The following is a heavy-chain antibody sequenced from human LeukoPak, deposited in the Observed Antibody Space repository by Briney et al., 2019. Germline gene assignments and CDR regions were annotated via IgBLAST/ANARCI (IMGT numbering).Heavy chain of an antibody. CDR3: ARDSIYGELLPNDAFDI. CDR1: GFTLSSYA. CDR2: ISSNGGST. J-gene: IGHJ3*02. Sequence: GGSLRLSCAASGFTLSSYAMHWVRQAPGKGLEYVSAISSNGGSTYYANSVKGRFTISRDNSKNTLYLQMGSLRAEDMAVYYCARDSIYGELLPNDAFDIWGQGTMVTVSS. D-gene: IGHD4-17*01. V-gene: IGHV3-64*01.